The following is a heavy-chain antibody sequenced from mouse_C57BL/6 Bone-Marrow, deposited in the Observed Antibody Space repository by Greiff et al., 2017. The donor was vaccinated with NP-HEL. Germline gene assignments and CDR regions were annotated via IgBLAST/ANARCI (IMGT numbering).Heavy chain of an antibody. D-gene: IGHD1-1*01. CDR2: ISDGGSYT. CDR1: GFTFSSYA. Sequence: EVKLMESGGGLVKPGGSLKLSCAASGFTFSSYAMSWVRQTPEKRLEWVATISDGGSYTYYPDNVKGRFTISRDNAKNNLYLQMSHLKSEDTAMYYCARCDYYPFFDYWGQGTTLTVSS. V-gene: IGHV5-4*03. J-gene: IGHJ2*01. CDR3: ARCDYYPFFDY.